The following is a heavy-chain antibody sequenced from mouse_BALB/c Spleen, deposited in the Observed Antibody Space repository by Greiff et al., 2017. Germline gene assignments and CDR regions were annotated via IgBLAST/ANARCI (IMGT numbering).Heavy chain of an antibody. CDR2: ISYSGST. Sequence: EVQGVESGPGLVKPSQSLSLTCTVTGYSITSDYAWNWIRQCPGNKLEWMGYISYSGSTSYNPSLKSRISITRDTSKNQFFLQLNSVTTEDTATYYCARDDLYYFDYWGQGTTLTVSS. CDR3: ARDDLYYFDY. J-gene: IGHJ2*01. V-gene: IGHV3-2*02. CDR1: GYSITSDYA.